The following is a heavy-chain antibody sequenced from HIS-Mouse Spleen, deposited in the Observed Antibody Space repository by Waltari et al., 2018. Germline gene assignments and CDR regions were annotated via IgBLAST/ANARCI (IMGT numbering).Heavy chain of an antibody. CDR1: GGSISSSSYY. J-gene: IGHJ2*01. CDR3: AREIPYSSSWYDWYFDL. D-gene: IGHD6-13*01. V-gene: IGHV4-39*07. CDR2: IYYSGST. Sequence: QLQLQESGPGLVKPSETLSLTCTVSGGSISSSSYYWGWIRQPPGKGLEWIGSIYYSGSTYYNPVLKSRGTISVDTSKNQFSLKLSSVTAADTAVYYCAREIPYSSSWYDWYFDLWGRGTLVTVSS.